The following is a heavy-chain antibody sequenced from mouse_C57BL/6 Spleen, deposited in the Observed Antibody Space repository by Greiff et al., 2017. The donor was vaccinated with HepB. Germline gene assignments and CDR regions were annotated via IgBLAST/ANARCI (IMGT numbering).Heavy chain of an antibody. CDR3: ARHDGYYYY. Sequence: EVQLVESGGDLVKPGGSLKLSCAASGFTFSSYGMSWVRQTPDKRLEWVATISSGGSYTYYPDSVKGRFTISRDNAKNTLYLQMSSLKSEDTAMYYCARHDGYYYYWGQGTTLTVSS. CDR1: GFTFSSYG. CDR2: ISSGGSYT. V-gene: IGHV5-6*01. J-gene: IGHJ2*01. D-gene: IGHD2-3*01.